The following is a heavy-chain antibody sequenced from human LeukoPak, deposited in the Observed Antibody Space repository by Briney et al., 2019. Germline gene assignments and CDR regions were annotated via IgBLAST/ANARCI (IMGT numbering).Heavy chain of an antibody. Sequence: PSETLSLTCTVSGGSISSSSYYWGWLRQPPGKGLEWIGSIYYSGSTYYNPSLKSRVTISVDTSKNQFSLKLSSVTAADTAVYYCARDFPYSSGWYGGSRLDYWGQGTLVTVSS. CDR1: GGSISSSSYY. J-gene: IGHJ4*02. CDR3: ARDFPYSSGWYGGSRLDY. D-gene: IGHD6-19*01. V-gene: IGHV4-39*07. CDR2: IYYSGST.